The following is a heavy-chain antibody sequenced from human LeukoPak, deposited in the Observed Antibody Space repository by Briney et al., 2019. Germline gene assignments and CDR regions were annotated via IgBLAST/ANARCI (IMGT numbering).Heavy chain of an antibody. CDR3: AREYCSSTSCLNWFDP. J-gene: IGHJ5*02. CDR1: GYTFTGYY. CDR2: INPNSGGT. V-gene: IGHV1-2*02. D-gene: IGHD2-2*01. Sequence: ASVKVSCKASGYTFTGYYVHWVRQAPGQGLEWMGWINPNSGGTNYAQKFQGRVTMTRDTSISTAYMELSRLRSDDTAVYYCAREYCSSTSCLNWFDPWGQGTLVTVSS.